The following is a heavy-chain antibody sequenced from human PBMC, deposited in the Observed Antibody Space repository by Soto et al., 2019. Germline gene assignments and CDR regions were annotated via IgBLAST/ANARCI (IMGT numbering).Heavy chain of an antibody. CDR3: AISGTTVTSRRKNNWFDP. J-gene: IGHJ5*02. Sequence: GESLKISCKGSGYSFTSYWISWVLQMPWKGLEWMGRIDPSGSYTNYSPSFQGHVTISADKSISTAYLQWSSLKASDTAMYYCAISGTTVTSRRKNNWFDPWGQGTLVTVSS. V-gene: IGHV5-10-1*01. D-gene: IGHD4-17*01. CDR2: IDPSGSYT. CDR1: GYSFTSYW.